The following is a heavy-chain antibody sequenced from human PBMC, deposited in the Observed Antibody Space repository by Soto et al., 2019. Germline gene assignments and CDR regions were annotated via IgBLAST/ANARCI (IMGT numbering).Heavy chain of an antibody. J-gene: IGHJ6*02. CDR2: TYYRSKWYN. D-gene: IGHD6-19*01. CDR3: ARDKRISGWSNPAGYYYYYYGMDV. Sequence: SQTLSLTCAISGDSVSSNSAAWNWIRQSPSRGLEWLGRTYYRSKWYNDYAVSVKSRITINPDTSKNQFSLQLNSVTPEDTAVYYCARDKRISGWSNPAGYYYYYYGMDVWGQGTTVTVSS. CDR1: GDSVSSNSAA. V-gene: IGHV6-1*01.